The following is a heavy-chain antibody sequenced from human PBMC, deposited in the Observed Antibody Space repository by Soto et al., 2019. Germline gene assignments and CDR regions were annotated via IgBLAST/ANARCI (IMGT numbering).Heavy chain of an antibody. CDR3: ARDLFEAARRGEYAFDI. Sequence: HPVGSLRLSCAASAFTFSSYWMSWVRQAPGKGLEWVANIKQDGSEKYYVDSVKGRFTISRDNAKNSLYLQMNSLRAEDTAVYYCARDLFEAARRGEYAFDIWGQGTMVTVSS. CDR2: IKQDGSEK. D-gene: IGHD3-16*01. CDR1: AFTFSSYW. J-gene: IGHJ3*02. V-gene: IGHV3-7*03.